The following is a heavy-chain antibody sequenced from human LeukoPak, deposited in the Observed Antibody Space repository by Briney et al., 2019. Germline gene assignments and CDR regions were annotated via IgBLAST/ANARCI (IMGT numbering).Heavy chain of an antibody. D-gene: IGHD3-22*01. V-gene: IGHV3-23*01. J-gene: IGHJ3*02. CDR1: GFTLGSQA. CDR2: ICGNCDRT. CDR3: AKVRMITMIAYDAFDI. Sequence: GGSLTLSCVASGFTLGSQAMSWVRQAPGKGLEWVSAICGNCDRTYYADSVKGRFTISRDNSKNTLYLQMNSLRAEDTAVYYCAKVRMITMIAYDAFDIWGQGTMVTVSS.